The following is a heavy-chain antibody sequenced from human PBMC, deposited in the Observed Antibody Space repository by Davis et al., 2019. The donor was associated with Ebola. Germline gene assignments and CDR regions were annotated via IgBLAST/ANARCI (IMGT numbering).Heavy chain of an antibody. J-gene: IGHJ4*02. CDR3: ARERLMYYDILTGYSPPDY. Sequence: ASVKVSCKASGYTFTSYGISWVRQAPGQGLEWMGWISAYNGNTNYAQKLQGRVTMTTDTSTSTAYMELRSLRSDDTAVYYCARERLMYYDILTGYSPPDYWGQGTLVTVSS. CDR1: GYTFTSYG. V-gene: IGHV1-18*01. D-gene: IGHD3-9*01. CDR2: ISAYNGNT.